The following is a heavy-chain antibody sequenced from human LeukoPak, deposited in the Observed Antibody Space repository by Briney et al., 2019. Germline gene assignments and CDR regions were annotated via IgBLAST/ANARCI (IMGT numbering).Heavy chain of an antibody. CDR3: ASDITMIAEDAFGI. CDR1: GGSISSSSYY. V-gene: IGHV4-39*01. CDR2: IYYSGST. J-gene: IGHJ3*02. D-gene: IGHD3-22*01. Sequence: SETLSLTCTVSGGSISSSSYYWGWIRQPPGKGLEWIGSIYYSGSTYYNPSLKSRVTISVDTSKNQFSLKLSSVTAADTAVYYCASDITMIAEDAFGIWGQGTMVTVSS.